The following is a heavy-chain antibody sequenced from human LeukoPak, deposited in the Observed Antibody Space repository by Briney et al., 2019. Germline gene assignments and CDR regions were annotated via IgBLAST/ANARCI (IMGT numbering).Heavy chain of an antibody. D-gene: IGHD6-13*01. CDR3: ARGRGRGIAAAGTDFDY. V-gene: IGHV4-59*01. J-gene: IGHJ4*02. CDR2: IYYSGST. CDR1: GGSISSYY. Sequence: SETLSLTCTVSGGSISSYYWSWIRQPPGKGLEWIGYIYYSGSTNYNPSLKSRVTISVDTSKNQFSLKLSSVTAADTAVYYCARGRGRGIAAAGTDFDYWGQGTLVTVSS.